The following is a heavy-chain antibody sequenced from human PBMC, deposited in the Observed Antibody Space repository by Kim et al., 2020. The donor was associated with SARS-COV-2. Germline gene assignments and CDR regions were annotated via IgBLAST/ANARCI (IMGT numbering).Heavy chain of an antibody. V-gene: IGHV1-69*13. CDR3: ARESQNTGGLQH. D-gene: IGHD2-8*02. CDR2: IVPIFDTP. J-gene: IGHJ1*01. CDR1: GGTFSNYA. Sequence: SVKVSCKASGGTFSNYAISWVRQAPGQGLEWMGAIVPIFDTPNYAQKFQGRVTITADESTSTAYMELSSLTFEDAAMYYCARESQNTGGLQHWGQGTLVTVSS.